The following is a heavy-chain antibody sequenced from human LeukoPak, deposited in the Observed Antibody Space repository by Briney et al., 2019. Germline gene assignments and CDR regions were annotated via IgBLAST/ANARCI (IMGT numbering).Heavy chain of an antibody. D-gene: IGHD4-17*01. Sequence: GGSLRLSCAASGFTFSSYAMHWVRQAPGKGLEWVAVISYDGSNKYYADSVKGRFTISRDNSKNTLYLQMNSLRAEDTAVYYCAKAYGSTVTLPSDWGQGILVTVSS. CDR2: ISYDGSNK. CDR1: GFTFSSYA. CDR3: AKAYGSTVTLPSD. J-gene: IGHJ4*02. V-gene: IGHV3-30*04.